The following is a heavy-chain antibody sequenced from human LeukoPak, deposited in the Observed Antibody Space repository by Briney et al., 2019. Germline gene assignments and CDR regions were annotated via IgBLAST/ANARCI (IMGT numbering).Heavy chain of an antibody. Sequence: SETLSLTCTVSGGSISSSSYYWGWIRQPPGKGLEWIGSMYYSGSTYYNPSLKSRVTISVDTSKNQFSLKLTSVTAADTAVYYCAREYVTTYLDSWGQGTLVTVSS. D-gene: IGHD4-11*01. CDR3: AREYVTTYLDS. V-gene: IGHV4-39*02. CDR2: MYYSGST. J-gene: IGHJ4*02. CDR1: GGSISSSSYY.